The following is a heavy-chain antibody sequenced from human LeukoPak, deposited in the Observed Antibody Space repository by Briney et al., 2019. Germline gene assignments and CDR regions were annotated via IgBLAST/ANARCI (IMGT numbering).Heavy chain of an antibody. CDR2: ISSSSSTI. J-gene: IGHJ3*02. D-gene: IGHD5-24*01. CDR3: ARGNGFNLDAFDI. Sequence: GGTLRLSCAASAFTFSSYSMNWVRQAPGKGLVWGLYISSSSSTIYYADHVKGRFTISRDNAKSSMYLQKKRLSGEDTAVYYCARGNGFNLDAFDIWGQGTMVTVSS. CDR1: AFTFSSYS. V-gene: IGHV3-48*01.